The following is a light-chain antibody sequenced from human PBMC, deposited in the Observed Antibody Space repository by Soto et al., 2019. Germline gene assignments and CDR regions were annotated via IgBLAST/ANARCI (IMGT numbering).Light chain of an antibody. CDR3: SSHGGTGKWV. Sequence: QFALTLPPSASGSPGQSVTISCTGTSSDVGAYDRVSWYQQHPGKAPKLLIYEVNKRPSGVPDRFSGSKSGNTASLTVSGRRAEDEADYYCSSHGGTGKWVFGGGTKLTVL. CDR2: EVN. J-gene: IGLJ3*02. V-gene: IGLV2-8*01. CDR1: SSDVGAYDR.